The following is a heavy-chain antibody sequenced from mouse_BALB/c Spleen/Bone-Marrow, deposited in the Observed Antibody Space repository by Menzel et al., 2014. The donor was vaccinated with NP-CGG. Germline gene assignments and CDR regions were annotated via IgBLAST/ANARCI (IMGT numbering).Heavy chain of an antibody. CDR3: ARRGDGYYAWFAY. Sequence: VQLKQFGAGLVKPGASVKLSRTASGFNIKDTYMHWVKQRPEQGLEWIGRIDPANGNTKYDPKFQGKATITADTSSNTAYLQLSSLTSEDTAVYYCARRGDGYYAWFAYWGQGTLVTVSA. V-gene: IGHV14-3*02. CDR2: IDPANGNT. J-gene: IGHJ3*01. CDR1: GFNIKDTY. D-gene: IGHD2-3*01.